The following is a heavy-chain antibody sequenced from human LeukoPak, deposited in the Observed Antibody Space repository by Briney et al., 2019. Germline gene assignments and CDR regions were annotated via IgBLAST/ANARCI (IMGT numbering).Heavy chain of an antibody. CDR2: ISSSGSTI. J-gene: IGHJ4*02. V-gene: IGHV3-11*01. D-gene: IGHD3-9*01. Sequence: PGGSLRLSCAASGYTFSDYYMSWIRQAPGKGLEWVSYISSSGSTIYYADSVKGRFTISRDNAKNSLYLQMNSLRAEDTAVYYCAREPYDILTGTFDYWGQGTLVTVSS. CDR3: AREPYDILTGTFDY. CDR1: GYTFSDYY.